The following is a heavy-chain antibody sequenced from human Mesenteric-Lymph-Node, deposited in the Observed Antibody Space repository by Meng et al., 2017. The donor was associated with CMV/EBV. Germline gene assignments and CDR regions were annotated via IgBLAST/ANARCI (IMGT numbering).Heavy chain of an antibody. CDR3: ARDGRKTRGYSYGYMYYFDY. CDR1: DGYY. CDR2: IYYSGST. J-gene: IGHJ4*02. D-gene: IGHD5-18*01. V-gene: IGHV4-31*02. Sequence: DGYYWSWIRQHPGKGLEWIGYIYYSGSTYYNPSLKSRVTISVDTSKNQFSLKLSSVTAADTAVYYCARDGRKTRGYSYGYMYYFDYWGQGTLVTVSS.